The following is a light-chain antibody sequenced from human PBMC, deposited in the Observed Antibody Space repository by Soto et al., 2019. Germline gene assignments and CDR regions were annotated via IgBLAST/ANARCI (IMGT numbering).Light chain of an antibody. Sequence: QSALTQPRSVSGSPGQSVTISCTGTSSDVDAYNYVSWYQQHPGNAPKLIIFDVNKRPSGVPDRFSGSKSDNTASLTISGLQPDDEADYFCCSYGGSYTWVFGGGTKLTVL. CDR3: CSYGGSYTWV. J-gene: IGLJ3*02. CDR1: SSDVDAYNY. CDR2: DVN. V-gene: IGLV2-11*01.